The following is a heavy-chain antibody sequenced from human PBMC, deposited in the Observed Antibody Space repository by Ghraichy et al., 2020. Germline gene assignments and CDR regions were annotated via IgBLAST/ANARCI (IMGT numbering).Heavy chain of an antibody. V-gene: IGHV3-23*01. CDR2: ISGSGGST. CDR3: AKSEGDVLRFLEWLAVFDY. J-gene: IGHJ4*02. Sequence: GGSLRLSCAASGFTFSSYDMSWVRQAPGKGLEWVSAISGSGGSTYYADSVKGRFTIYRDNSKNTLYLQMNSLRAEDTAVYYCAKSEGDVLRFLEWLAVFDYWGQGTLVTVSS. CDR1: GFTFSSYD. D-gene: IGHD3-3*01.